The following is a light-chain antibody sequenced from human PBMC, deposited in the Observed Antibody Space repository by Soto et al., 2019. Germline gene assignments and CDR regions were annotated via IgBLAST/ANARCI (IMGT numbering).Light chain of an antibody. CDR1: SSDVGGYNY. V-gene: IGLV2-14*01. Sequence: QSVLTQPASVSGSPGQSITISCTGTSSDVGGYNYVSWYQQHPGKAPKLMIYDVSNRPSGVSSRFSGSKSGNTASLTISGIQAEDEADYYCSSYTSSSTRGFGTGTKLTVL. CDR3: SSYTSSSTRG. CDR2: DVS. J-gene: IGLJ1*01.